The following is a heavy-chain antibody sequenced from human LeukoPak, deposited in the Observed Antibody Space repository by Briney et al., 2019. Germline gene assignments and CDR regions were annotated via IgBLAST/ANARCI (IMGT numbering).Heavy chain of an antibody. CDR3: ARALSYGFWSYGMDV. V-gene: IGHV4-59*01. CDR1: GGSISSYY. Sequence: SETLSLTCTVSGGSISSYYWSWIRQPPGKGLEWIGYIYYSGSTNYNLSLKSRVTISVDTSKNQFSLKLSSVTAADTAVYYCARALSYGFWSYGMDVWGQGTTVTVSS. J-gene: IGHJ6*02. CDR2: IYYSGST. D-gene: IGHD5-18*01.